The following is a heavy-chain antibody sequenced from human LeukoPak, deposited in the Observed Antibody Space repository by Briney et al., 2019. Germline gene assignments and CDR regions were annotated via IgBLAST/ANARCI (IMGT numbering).Heavy chain of an antibody. V-gene: IGHV1-69*13. CDR2: IIPIFGTA. Sequence: ASVTVSCKASGGTFSSYAISWVRQAPGQGLEWMGGIIPIFGTANYAQKFQGRVTITADESTSTAYMELSSLGSEDTAVYYCARAPLWFGESNPRPFDYWGQGTLVTVSS. J-gene: IGHJ4*02. CDR1: GGTFSSYA. CDR3: ARAPLWFGESNPRPFDY. D-gene: IGHD3-10*01.